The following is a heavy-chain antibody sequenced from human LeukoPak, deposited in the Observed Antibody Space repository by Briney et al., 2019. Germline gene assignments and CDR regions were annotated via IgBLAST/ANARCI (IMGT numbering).Heavy chain of an antibody. Sequence: GGSLRLSCAASGFTFSNYAMSWVRQAPGKGLEWVSVISNSGGSTYCADSVKGRFTISRDNAKNSLYLQMNSLRVEDTAFYYCAKDNRRHYTSGPNPDSLHWGQGALVTVSS. J-gene: IGHJ4*02. CDR1: GFTFSNYA. D-gene: IGHD6-19*01. V-gene: IGHV3-23*01. CDR3: AKDNRRHYTSGPNPDSLH. CDR2: ISNSGGST.